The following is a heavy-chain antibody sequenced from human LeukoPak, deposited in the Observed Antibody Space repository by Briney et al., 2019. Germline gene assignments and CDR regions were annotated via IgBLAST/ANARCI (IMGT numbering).Heavy chain of an antibody. V-gene: IGHV4-61*01. CDR3: ASSGSSGYFDY. CDR2: IYYSGST. D-gene: IGHD3-22*01. Sequence: SETLSLTCTVSGGSISSSSYYWSWIRQPPGKGLEWIGYIYYSGSTNYNPSLKSRVTISVDTSKNQFSLKLSSVTAADTAVYYCASSGSSGYFDYWGQGTLVTVSS. J-gene: IGHJ4*02. CDR1: GGSISSSSYY.